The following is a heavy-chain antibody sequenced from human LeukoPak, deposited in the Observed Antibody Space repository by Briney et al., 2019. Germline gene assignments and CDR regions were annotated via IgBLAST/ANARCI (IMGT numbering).Heavy chain of an antibody. V-gene: IGHV4-59*01. CDR1: GGSISTYY. CDR3: AGNYYGSGRIPY. CDR2: IYYSGST. D-gene: IGHD3-10*01. J-gene: IGHJ4*02. Sequence: PSETLSLTCTVSGGSISTYYWSWIRQPPGKGLEWIGYIYYSGSTNYNPSLKSRATISVDTSKNQYSLRLNSVTAADTAVYYCAGNYYGSGRIPYWGQGTLVTVSS.